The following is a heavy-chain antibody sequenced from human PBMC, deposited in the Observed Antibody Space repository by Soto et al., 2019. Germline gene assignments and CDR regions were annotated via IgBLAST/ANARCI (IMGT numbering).Heavy chain of an antibody. CDR1: GGTFTGYY. Sequence: ASVKVSCKASGGTFTGYYMHWVRQAPGQGLEWIGWINPNSGGTNYAQKFQGWVTMTRDTSISTASMELSRLRSDDTAVYYCARSGLRFLEWFSTSPSDNWFDPWGQGTLVTV. D-gene: IGHD3-3*01. V-gene: IGHV1-2*04. CDR3: ARSGLRFLEWFSTSPSDNWFDP. J-gene: IGHJ5*02. CDR2: INPNSGGT.